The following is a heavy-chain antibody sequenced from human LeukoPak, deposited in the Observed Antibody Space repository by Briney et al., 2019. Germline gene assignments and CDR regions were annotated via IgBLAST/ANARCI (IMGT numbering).Heavy chain of an antibody. D-gene: IGHD1-26*01. Sequence: GGSLRLSWAASGFTFTNYDMHWVRQATGKGLEWDSVFEYVGNTYYSGSVEGRFTSSRDVVKSSLYIHMNSLRDGDTAVYYCVRIRTREHQYGMDFWGQGTMVTVSS. J-gene: IGHJ6*02. CDR2: FEYVGNT. CDR3: VRIRTREHQYGMDF. V-gene: IGHV3-13*01. CDR1: GFTFTNYD.